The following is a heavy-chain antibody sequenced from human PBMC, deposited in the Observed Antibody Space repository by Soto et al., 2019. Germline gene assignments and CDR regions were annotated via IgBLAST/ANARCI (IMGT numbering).Heavy chain of an antibody. J-gene: IGHJ6*02. CDR1: GYSFTSYW. CDR2: IYPGDSNT. Sequence: GESLKISCKGSGYSFTSYWIGWVRQMPGKGLERMGIIYPGDSNTRYSPSFQGQVTISADKSISTAYLQWSSLKASDTGMYYCARGGDSDSGGQFYYGMDVRGQGTTVTVSS. CDR3: ARGGDSDSGGQFYYGMDV. D-gene: IGHD6-13*01. V-gene: IGHV5-51*01.